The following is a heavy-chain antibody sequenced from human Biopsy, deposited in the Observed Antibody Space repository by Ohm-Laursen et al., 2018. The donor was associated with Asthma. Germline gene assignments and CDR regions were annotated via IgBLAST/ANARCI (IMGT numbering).Heavy chain of an antibody. CDR2: IMTVFGTK. D-gene: IGHD6-19*01. V-gene: IGHV1-69*01. CDR3: ARCQVGYSSGWSLLLKKIYYSGMDV. Sequence: SSVKVSCKAPGGTFSNFAISWVRQAPEQGHEWLGGIMTVFGTKNYAQKFQGRVTITADESTSTAYMEVTSLRSEDTAIYYCARCQVGYSSGWSLLLKKIYYSGMDVWGQGTAVTVSS. J-gene: IGHJ6*02. CDR1: GGTFSNFA.